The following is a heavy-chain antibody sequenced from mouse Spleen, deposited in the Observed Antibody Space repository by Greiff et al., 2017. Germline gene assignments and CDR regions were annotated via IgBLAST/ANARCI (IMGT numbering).Heavy chain of an antibody. V-gene: IGHV2-6-1*01. D-gene: IGHD2-13*01. CDR2: IWSDGST. J-gene: IGHJ4*01. CDR1: GFSLTSYG. CDR3: ARQGDYDAMDY. Sequence: VKLMESGPGLVAPSQSLSITCTVSGFSLTSYGVHWVSQPPGQGLEWLVVIWSDGSTTYKSALKSRLSNRKDNSESQGSLKMNSLQTDDTAVYYCARQGDYDAMDYWGQGTSVTVSS.